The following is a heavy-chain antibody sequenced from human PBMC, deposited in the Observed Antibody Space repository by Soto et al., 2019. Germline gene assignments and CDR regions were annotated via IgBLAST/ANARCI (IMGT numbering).Heavy chain of an antibody. CDR2: INHSGSN. CDR3: ARGGSSDWQVAFDI. J-gene: IGHJ3*02. D-gene: IGHD2-21*02. V-gene: IGHV4-34*01. CDR1: DGYRSTCY. Sequence: PSEALSLTCAVDDGYRSTCYWHWIRQSPGKGLEGIGKINHSGSNNYNPSLKSRVTISMDKSKNQVYLKLSSVTAADTAVYYCARGGSSDWQVAFDIWGQGTMVTVSS.